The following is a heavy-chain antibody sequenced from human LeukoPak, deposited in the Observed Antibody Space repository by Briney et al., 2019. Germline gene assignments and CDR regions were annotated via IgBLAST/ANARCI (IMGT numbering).Heavy chain of an antibody. CDR2: INHSGSS. CDR3: ARFPGSAEYRHYYYMDV. Sequence: SETLSLTCAVYGGSFSGYYWNWLRQPPGKGLEWIGEINHSGSSNYNPSLKSRVTISVDTSKNQFSLKLSSVTAADTAVYYCARFPGSAEYRHYYYMDVWGKGNTVTVSS. D-gene: IGHD2-15*01. V-gene: IGHV4-34*01. J-gene: IGHJ6*03. CDR1: GGSFSGYY.